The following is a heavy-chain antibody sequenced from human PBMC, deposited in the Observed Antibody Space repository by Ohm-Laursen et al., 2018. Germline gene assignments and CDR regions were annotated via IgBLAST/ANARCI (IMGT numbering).Heavy chain of an antibody. CDR3: AKNWGNYGFDY. D-gene: IGHD3-16*01. CDR1: GFTFSSYA. V-gene: IGHV3-23*01. CDR2: IRGSGGST. J-gene: IGHJ4*02. Sequence: SLRLSCVASGFTFSSYAMGWVRQAPGKGLEWVSAIRGSGGSTYYADSVKGRFTISRDNSKNTLYLQMNSLRAEDTAVYYCAKNWGNYGFDYWGQGTLVTVSS.